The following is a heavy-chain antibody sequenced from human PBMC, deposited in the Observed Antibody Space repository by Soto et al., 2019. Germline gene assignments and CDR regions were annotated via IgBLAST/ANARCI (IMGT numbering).Heavy chain of an antibody. CDR2: VSSTGST. CDR1: GASVTSAGYY. Sequence: QLQESGPGLVRPSETLSLICTVSGASVTSAGYYWSWIRQPPGKGLEWIGYVSSTGSTIYNSAHKSRVTMSLDMPKNQFALRLDSVTAADTAVYYCARYCSNTNCYMLDYWGQGTLVTASS. V-gene: IGHV4-61*08. CDR3: ARYCSNTNCYMLDY. J-gene: IGHJ4*02. D-gene: IGHD2-2*02.